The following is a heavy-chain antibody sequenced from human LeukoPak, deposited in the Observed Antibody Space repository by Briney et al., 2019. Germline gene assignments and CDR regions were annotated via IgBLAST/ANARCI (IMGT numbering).Heavy chain of an antibody. CDR3: AKDSPSGFDY. D-gene: IGHD3-10*01. Sequence: PGRSLRLSCAASGFTFSHYGMHWVRQAPGKGLEWVAVISNDGSYKDYVNSVKGRFTISRDNSKNTLYLQMNSLTIEDTAVYYCAKDSPSGFDYWGQGILVTDSS. J-gene: IGHJ4*02. CDR2: ISNDGSYK. V-gene: IGHV3-30*18. CDR1: GFTFSHYG.